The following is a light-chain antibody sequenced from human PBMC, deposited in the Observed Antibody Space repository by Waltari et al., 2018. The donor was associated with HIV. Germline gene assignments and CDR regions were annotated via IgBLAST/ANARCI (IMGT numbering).Light chain of an antibody. Sequence: QSVLTQPPSASETPGQRVTISCSGSTSNIGSNTVNWYQQLPGTAPNLLIYTNNQRPAVVPDRFSGSKYGTSASLAISGLQSEDEANYYCAAWDDSVNGWVFGGGTKLTVL. CDR1: TSNIGSNT. CDR2: TNN. J-gene: IGLJ3*02. CDR3: AAWDDSVNGWV. V-gene: IGLV1-44*01.